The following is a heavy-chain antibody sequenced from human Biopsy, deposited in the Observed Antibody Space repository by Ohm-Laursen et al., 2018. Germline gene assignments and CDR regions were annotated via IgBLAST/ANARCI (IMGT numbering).Heavy chain of an antibody. D-gene: IGHD2/OR15-2a*01. CDR1: GGSIRSDY. Sequence: GTLSLTCAVSGGSIRSDYRSWIRQTPGKGLEWIGYIYCSGSTNYNPSLKSRVTISVDTSKNQFSLRLNSVTAADTAVYYCARATNSTGWPYYYFYGMDVWGQGTTVTVSS. CDR3: ARATNSTGWPYYYFYGMDV. V-gene: IGHV4-59*01. J-gene: IGHJ6*02. CDR2: IYCSGST.